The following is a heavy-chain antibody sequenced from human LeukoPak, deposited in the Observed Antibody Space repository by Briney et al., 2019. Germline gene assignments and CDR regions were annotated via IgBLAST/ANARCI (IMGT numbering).Heavy chain of an antibody. CDR2: IRSKAYGGTT. CDR1: GFTFSNYD. V-gene: IGHV3-49*04. D-gene: IGHD3-16*02. J-gene: IGHJ4*02. CDR3: ARVDDYVWGSYRSSPYYFDY. Sequence: GGSLRLSCAASGFTFSNYDMHWVRQAPGKGLEWVGFIRSKAYGGTTEYAASVKGRFTISRDDSKSIAYLQMNSLKTEDTAVYYCARVDDYVWGSYRSSPYYFDYWGQGTLVTVSS.